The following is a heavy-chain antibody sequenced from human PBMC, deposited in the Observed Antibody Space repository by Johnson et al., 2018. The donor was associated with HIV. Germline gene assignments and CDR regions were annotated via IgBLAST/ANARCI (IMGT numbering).Heavy chain of an antibody. Sequence: VQLVESGGGLVQPGGSLRLSCAASGFTFSSYAMSWIRQAPGKGLEWISYISSRGIPIYYADSVKGRFTISRDNAKNSLYLHMNSLRAEDTAVYYCATVWRNEGRHAFDVWGQGTMVTVSS. J-gene: IGHJ3*01. V-gene: IGHV3-48*04. CDR1: GFTFSSYA. CDR2: ISSRGIPI. D-gene: IGHD1-1*01. CDR3: ATVWRNEGRHAFDV.